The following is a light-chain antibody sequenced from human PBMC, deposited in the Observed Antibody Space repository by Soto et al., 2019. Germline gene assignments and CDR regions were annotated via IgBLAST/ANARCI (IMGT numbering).Light chain of an antibody. CDR1: QSVSSY. CDR2: GAS. J-gene: IGKJ1*01. CDR3: QQYSNWPPT. V-gene: IGKV3-15*01. Sequence: IVLTQSPGTLSLSPWERATLSCRASQSVSSYLAWYQQKPGQAPRLLIYGASTRATGIPARFSGSGSGTEFTLTISGLQSEDFAVYYCQQYSNWPPTFGQGTKVDIK.